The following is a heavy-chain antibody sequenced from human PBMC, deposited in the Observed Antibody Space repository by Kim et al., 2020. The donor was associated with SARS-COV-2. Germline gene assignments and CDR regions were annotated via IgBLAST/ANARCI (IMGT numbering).Heavy chain of an antibody. CDR2: ISPYNVNT. CDR1: GYTFTSYV. Sequence: ASVKVSCKASGYTFTSYVITWVRQAPGQGLEWMGWISPYNVNTNYAQKLQGRVTMTTDTSTSTAYMELRSLRSDDTAVYFCARNYDSGSKYKSPFDYWGQGTLVTVSS. V-gene: IGHV1-18*01. D-gene: IGHD3-10*01. J-gene: IGHJ4*02. CDR3: ARNYDSGSKYKSPFDY.